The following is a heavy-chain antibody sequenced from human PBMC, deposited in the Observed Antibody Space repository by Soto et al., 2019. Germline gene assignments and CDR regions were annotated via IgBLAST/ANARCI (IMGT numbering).Heavy chain of an antibody. D-gene: IGHD3-22*01. Sequence: QVQLGDSGGDLVKPGGALRLSCAASGFSFSAYYMNWIRQAPGKGLEWLSYISSTATYTNYADSVRGRFTISRDSAKNSLYLYMNGLRTDDTAVYYCARARLVVEGRFDYWGQGTLVTVSS. CDR1: GFSFSAYY. CDR3: ARARLVVEGRFDY. CDR2: ISSTATYT. V-gene: IGHV3-11*06. J-gene: IGHJ4*02.